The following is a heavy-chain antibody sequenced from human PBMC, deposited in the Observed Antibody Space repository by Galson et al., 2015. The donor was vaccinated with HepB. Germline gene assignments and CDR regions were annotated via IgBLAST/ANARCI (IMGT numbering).Heavy chain of an antibody. V-gene: IGHV3-11*01. D-gene: IGHD6-13*01. J-gene: IGHJ3*01. CDR2: ISSSGSTI. CDR3: ARVEAAGYSTKQPGVDV. Sequence: SLRLSCAASGFTFSDYYMSWIRQAPGKGLEWVSYISSSGSTIYYADSVKGRFTISRDNAKNSLYLQMNSLRAEDTAVYYCARVEAAGYSTKQPGVDVWGQGTMVTVSS. CDR1: GFTFSDYY.